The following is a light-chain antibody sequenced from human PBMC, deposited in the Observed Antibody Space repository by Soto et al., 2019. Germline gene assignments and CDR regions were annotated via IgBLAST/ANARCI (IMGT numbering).Light chain of an antibody. J-gene: IGKJ1*01. CDR1: QGIRND. V-gene: IGKV1-6*01. Sequence: AIQITQSPSSLSASVGDRVTITCRASQGIRNDLDWYQQKPGKAPKLLIYAASSLQSGVPSRFSGSGSGTDFTLTISSLQPEDFATYYCLKDYSYPRTCGQGTKGAIK. CDR3: LKDYSYPRT. CDR2: AAS.